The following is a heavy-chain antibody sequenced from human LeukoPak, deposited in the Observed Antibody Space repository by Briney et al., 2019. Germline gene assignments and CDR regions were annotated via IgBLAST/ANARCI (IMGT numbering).Heavy chain of an antibody. Sequence: QPGGSLRLXCAASGFTFSDFWMNWVRQAPGKGLEWVASIKQDGSEKYYVDSVKGRFSISRDNAKNSLHLQMNSLRAEDTAVYYCAGDHTVDGLVFDYWGQGILVTVSS. V-gene: IGHV3-7*01. CDR1: GFTFSDFW. D-gene: IGHD6-19*01. J-gene: IGHJ4*02. CDR3: AGDHTVDGLVFDY. CDR2: IKQDGSEK.